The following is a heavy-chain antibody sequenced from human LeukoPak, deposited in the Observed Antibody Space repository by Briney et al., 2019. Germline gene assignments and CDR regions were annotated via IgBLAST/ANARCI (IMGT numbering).Heavy chain of an antibody. CDR1: GYTFTGYY. V-gene: IGHV1-2*02. CDR3: ARALRRIAAAGTPIFQH. CDR2: INPNRGGT. D-gene: IGHD6-13*01. Sequence: GASVKVSCKASGYTFTGYYMHWVRQAPGQGLEWMGWINPNRGGTNYAQKFQGRVTMTRDTSISTAYMELSSLTSDDTAVYYCARALRRIAAAGTPIFQHWGQGTLVTVSS. J-gene: IGHJ1*01.